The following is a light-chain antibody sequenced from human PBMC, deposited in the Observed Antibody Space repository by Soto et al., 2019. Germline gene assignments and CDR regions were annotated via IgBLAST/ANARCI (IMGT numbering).Light chain of an antibody. V-gene: IGLV2-14*03. J-gene: IGLJ3*02. CDR2: EVN. Sequence: QSALTQPASVSGSPGQSITISCTGTSSDLGSYNYVSWYRQHPGKAPKVLLYEVNNRPSGVSNRFSGSKSGNTASLTIYGLQAEDEADYYCSAYTGSTLVFGGGTKLTVL. CDR1: SSDLGSYNY. CDR3: SAYTGSTLV.